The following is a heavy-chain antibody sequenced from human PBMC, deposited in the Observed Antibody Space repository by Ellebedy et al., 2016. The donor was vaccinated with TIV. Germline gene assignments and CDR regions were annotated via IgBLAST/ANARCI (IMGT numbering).Heavy chain of an antibody. V-gene: IGHV3-48*01. Sequence: GESLKISCAASGFTFSSYSMNWVRQAPGKGLEWVSYISSSSSTIYYADSVKGRFTISRDNAKNSLYLQMNSLRAEDTAVYYCARVSSGSIRPGVYWGQGTLVTVSS. CDR3: ARVSSGSIRPGVY. D-gene: IGHD3-22*01. J-gene: IGHJ4*02. CDR1: GFTFSSYS. CDR2: ISSSSSTI.